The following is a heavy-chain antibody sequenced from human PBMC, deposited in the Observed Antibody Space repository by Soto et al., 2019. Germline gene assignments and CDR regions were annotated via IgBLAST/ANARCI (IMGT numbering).Heavy chain of an antibody. CDR1: GFTFSSNA. V-gene: IGHV3-23*01. J-gene: IGHJ4*02. CDR2: ISGSGGTT. Sequence: EVQLLESGGGLVQPGGSLRISCIGSGFTFSSNAMSWVRQAPGKGLEWVSAISGSGGTTYYADSVKGRFAVSRDNSNNTLELQMNSLRAEDTAVYYCAKQRAGCSSGSDTYYFDYWGQGALVTVSS. D-gene: IGHD3-10*01. CDR3: AKQRAGCSSGSDTYYFDY.